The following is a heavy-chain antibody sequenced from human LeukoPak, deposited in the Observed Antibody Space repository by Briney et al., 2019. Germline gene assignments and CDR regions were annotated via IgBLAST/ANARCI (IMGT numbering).Heavy chain of an antibody. CDR3: ARSGFTVVPIADYHDGMDV. Sequence: ASVKVSCKASGYTFTSYGISWVRQAPGQGLEWMGRISAYNGNTNYAQKLQGRVTMTTDTSTSTAYMELRSLRSDDTAVYYCARSGFTVVPIADYHDGMDVWGHGTTVTVSS. CDR2: ISAYNGNT. J-gene: IGHJ6*02. V-gene: IGHV1-18*01. D-gene: IGHD2-2*01. CDR1: GYTFTSYG.